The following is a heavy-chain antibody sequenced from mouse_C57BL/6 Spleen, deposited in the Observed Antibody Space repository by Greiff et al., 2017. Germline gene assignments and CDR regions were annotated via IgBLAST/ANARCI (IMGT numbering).Heavy chain of an antibody. CDR3: ASSGPMDY. CDR1: GYTFTDYN. CDR2: INPNNGGT. Sequence: EVKLMESGPELVKPGASVKMSCKASGYTFTDYNMHWVKQSHGKSLEWIGYINPNNGGTSYNQKFKGKATLTVNKSSSTAYMELRSLTSEDSAVYYCASSGPMDYWGQGTSVTVSS. D-gene: IGHD3-2*02. V-gene: IGHV1-22*01. J-gene: IGHJ4*01.